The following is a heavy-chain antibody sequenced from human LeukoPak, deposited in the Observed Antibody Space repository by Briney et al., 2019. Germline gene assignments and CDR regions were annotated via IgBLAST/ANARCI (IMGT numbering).Heavy chain of an antibody. V-gene: IGHV3-30*02. J-gene: IGHJ1*01. CDR1: GFTFSSYG. CDR3: AKGYCGSTTCYSGLD. D-gene: IGHD2-2*01. Sequence: GGSLRLSCAASGFTFSSYGMHWVRQAPGKGLEWVAFIRYDGSNKYYTDSVKGRFTISRDNSKNTLYLQMSSLRAEDTAVYYCAKGYCGSTTCYSGLDWGQGTLVTVSS. CDR2: IRYDGSNK.